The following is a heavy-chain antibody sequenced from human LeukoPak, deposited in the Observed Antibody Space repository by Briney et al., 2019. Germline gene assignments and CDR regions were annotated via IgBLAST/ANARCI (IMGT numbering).Heavy chain of an antibody. D-gene: IGHD3-3*01. J-gene: IGHJ6*03. CDR3: ARGTWSERFLKLAYYYYYMDV. Sequence: SVKVSCKASGGTFRSYAIGWVRQAPGPGLEWMGGIIPIFGTANYAPKFQGRVTITTDESTSTAYMELSSLRSEDTAVYYCARGTWSERFLKLAYYYYYMDVWGKGTTVTVS. CDR1: GGTFRSYA. V-gene: IGHV1-69*05. CDR2: IIPIFGTA.